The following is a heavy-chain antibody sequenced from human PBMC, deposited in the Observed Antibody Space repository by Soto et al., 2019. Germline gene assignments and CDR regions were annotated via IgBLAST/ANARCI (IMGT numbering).Heavy chain of an antibody. CDR3: ATLPRCGWYHYYYGMDV. CDR2: ISHDETHK. V-gene: IGHV3-30*03. D-gene: IGHD6-19*01. Sequence: QVQLVESGGGVVQAGRSLGLSCTASGFIFSSYGLHWVRQSPGKGLEWVAVISHDETHKEFADSVKGRFIISRDNSKNTVDLQMNSLRTEDTAVYYCATLPRCGWYHYYYGMDVWGQGTTVIVS. J-gene: IGHJ6*02. CDR1: GFIFSSYG.